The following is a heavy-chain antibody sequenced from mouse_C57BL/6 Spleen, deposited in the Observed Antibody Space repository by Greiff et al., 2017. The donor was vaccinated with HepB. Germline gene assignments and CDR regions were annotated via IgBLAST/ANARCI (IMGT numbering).Heavy chain of an antibody. CDR1: GFTFSSYA. J-gene: IGHJ3*01. V-gene: IGHV5-9-1*02. CDR3: TRDPLTGTWFAY. Sequence: EVQGVESGEGLVKPGGSLKLSCAASGFTFSSYAMSWVRQTPEKRLEWVAYISSGGDYIYYADTVKGRFTISRDNARNTLYLQMSSLKSEDTAMYYCTRDPLTGTWFAYWGQGTLVTVSA. D-gene: IGHD4-1*01. CDR2: ISSGGDYI.